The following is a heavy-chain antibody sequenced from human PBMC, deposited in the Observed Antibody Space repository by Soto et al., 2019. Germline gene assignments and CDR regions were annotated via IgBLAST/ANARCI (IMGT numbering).Heavy chain of an antibody. Sequence: SETLCLTWSVAWGSISSISYYWGWIRQPPGKGLEWIGSIYYSGSTYYNPSLKSRVTISVDTSKNQFSLKLSSVTAADTAVYYCARLAFGIQLWLGIDYWGQGTLVTVSS. D-gene: IGHD5-18*01. V-gene: IGHV4-39*01. J-gene: IGHJ4*02. CDR3: ARLAFGIQLWLGIDY. CDR1: WGSISSISYY. CDR2: IYYSGST.